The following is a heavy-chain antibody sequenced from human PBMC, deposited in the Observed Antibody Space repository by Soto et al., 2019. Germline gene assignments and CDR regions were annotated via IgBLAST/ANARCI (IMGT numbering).Heavy chain of an antibody. J-gene: IGHJ6*02. CDR1: GGTFSSYA. Sequence: SVKVSCKASGGTFSSYAISWVRQAPGQGLEWMGRIIPILDIANYADSVKGRFTISRDNSKNTQYLQMNSLRAEDTAVYYCAKEVWSGPLDVWGQGTTVTVSS. V-gene: IGHV1-69*04. D-gene: IGHD3-3*01. CDR3: AKEVWSGPLDV. CDR2: IIPILDIA.